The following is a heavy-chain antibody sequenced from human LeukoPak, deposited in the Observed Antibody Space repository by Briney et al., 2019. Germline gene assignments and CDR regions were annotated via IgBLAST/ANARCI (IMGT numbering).Heavy chain of an antibody. D-gene: IGHD3-3*01. CDR2: ISAYNGNT. V-gene: IGHV1-18*01. J-gene: IGHJ4*02. Sequence: GASVKVSCKASGYTFTSYGISWVRQAPGQGLEWMGWISAYNGNTNYAQKLQGRVTVTTDTSTSTAYMELRSLRSDDTAVYYCARAARGDYDFWSGYYADYWGQGTLVTVSS. CDR1: GYTFTSYG. CDR3: ARAARGDYDFWSGYYADY.